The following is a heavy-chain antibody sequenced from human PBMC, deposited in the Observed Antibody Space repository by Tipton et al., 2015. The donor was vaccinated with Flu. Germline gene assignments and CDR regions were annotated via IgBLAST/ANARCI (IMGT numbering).Heavy chain of an antibody. V-gene: IGHV3-30-3*01. CDR3: ARGSSWYVGEGWFDP. CDR2: ISYDGSNK. D-gene: IGHD6-13*01. Sequence: SLRLSCAASGFTFSSYAMHWVRQAPGKGLEWVAVISYDGSNKYYADSVKGRFTISRDNSKNTPYLQMNSLRAEDTAVYYCARGSSWYVGEGWFDPWGQGTLVTVSS. CDR1: GFTFSSYA. J-gene: IGHJ5*02.